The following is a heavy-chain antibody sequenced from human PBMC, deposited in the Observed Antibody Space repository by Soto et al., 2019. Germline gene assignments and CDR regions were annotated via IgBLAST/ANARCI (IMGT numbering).Heavy chain of an antibody. V-gene: IGHV3-30*04. Sequence: QVQLVESGGGVVQPGRSLRLSCAASGFTFSSYAMHWVRQAPGKGLEWVAVISYDGSNKYYADSVEGRFNISRDNSKNTLFLQMNTLRAEDTAVYYCAKDQRWFGELLRSAYYYYGLDVWGQGTTVSVSS. CDR3: AKDQRWFGELLRSAYYYYGLDV. J-gene: IGHJ6*02. CDR2: ISYDGSNK. D-gene: IGHD3-10*01. CDR1: GFTFSSYA.